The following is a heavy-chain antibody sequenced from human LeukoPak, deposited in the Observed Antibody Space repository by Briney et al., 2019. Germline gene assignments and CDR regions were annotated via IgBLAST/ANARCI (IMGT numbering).Heavy chain of an antibody. D-gene: IGHD7-27*01. J-gene: IGHJ5*02. CDR3: ARVSRPGDSQFDP. CDR1: GGSISSYY. V-gene: IGHV4-59*06. CDR2: IYYSGST. Sequence: SETLSLTCTVSGGSISSYYWSWVRQPPGKGLEWIGYIYYSGSTYYNPSLKSRVTISVDTSKNQFSLKLSSVTAADTAVYYCARVSRPGDSQFDPWGQGTLVTVSS.